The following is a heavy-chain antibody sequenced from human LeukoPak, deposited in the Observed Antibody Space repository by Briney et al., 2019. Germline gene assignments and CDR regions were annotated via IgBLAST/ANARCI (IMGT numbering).Heavy chain of an antibody. V-gene: IGHV1-18*01. J-gene: IGHJ3*01. Sequence: ASVKVSCKSSSYTFTSYGISWVRQAPGQGLEGMGWISGYNGNTNYAQKLQARVTMTTDTSTSTAYMELRSLRSDDTAVYYFASVVAVAGTAFIDAFDVWGQGTMVTVSS. CDR2: ISGYNGNT. CDR3: ASVVAVAGTAFIDAFDV. CDR1: SYTFTSYG. D-gene: IGHD6-19*01.